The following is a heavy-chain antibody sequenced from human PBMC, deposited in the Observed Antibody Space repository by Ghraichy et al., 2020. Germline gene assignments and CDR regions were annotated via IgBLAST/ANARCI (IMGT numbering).Heavy chain of an antibody. J-gene: IGHJ4*02. CDR1: GFTFDEYA. D-gene: IGHD1-26*01. Sequence: GGSLRLSCAASGFTFDEYAIHWVRQGPGKGLEWVSGISWNSGSIGYADSVEGRFTISGDSAKKSAYLQMNSLRVEDTALYFCVKDMGGGTGLFDHWGQGTLVTVSS. CDR3: VKDMGGGTGLFDH. V-gene: IGHV3-9*01. CDR2: ISWNSGSI.